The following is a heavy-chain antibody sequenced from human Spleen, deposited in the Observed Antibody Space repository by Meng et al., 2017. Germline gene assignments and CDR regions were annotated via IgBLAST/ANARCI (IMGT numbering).Heavy chain of an antibody. CDR2: IYWDDDK. V-gene: IGHV2-5*02. CDR1: GFSLSTSGVG. CDR3: AHRGIAVAAYDY. J-gene: IGHJ4*02. D-gene: IGHD6-19*01. Sequence: QITLKESGPTLVKPKQTLTLTCTFSGFSLSTSGVGVGWIRQPPGKALQWLALIYWDDDKRYSPSLKSRLTITKDTSKNQVVLSMTNMDPVDTATYYCAHRGIAVAAYDYWGQGTLVTVSS.